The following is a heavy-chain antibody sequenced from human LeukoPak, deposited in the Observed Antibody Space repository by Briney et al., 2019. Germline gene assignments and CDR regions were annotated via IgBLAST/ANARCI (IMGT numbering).Heavy chain of an antibody. J-gene: IGHJ4*02. V-gene: IGHV4-30-4*08. CDR1: GGSIGSGDYY. Sequence: SETLSLTCTVSGGSIGSGDYYWSWIRQPPGKGLEWIGYIYYSGSTYYNPSLKSRVTISVDTSKNQFSLKLSSVTAADTAVYYCAREAVAARPDYWGQGTLVTVSS. D-gene: IGHD6-6*01. CDR2: IYYSGST. CDR3: AREAVAARPDY.